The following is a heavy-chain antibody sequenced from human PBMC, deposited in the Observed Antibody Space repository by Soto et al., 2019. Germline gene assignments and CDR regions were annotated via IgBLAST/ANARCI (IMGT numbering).Heavy chain of an antibody. CDR2: MNPNSGNT. CDR3: TTDLSYVLRFLEWSEGEGPYYMDV. D-gene: IGHD3-3*01. J-gene: IGHJ6*03. CDR1: GYTFTSYD. Sequence: ASVKVSCKASGYTFTSYDINWVRQATGQGLEWMGWMNPNSGNTGYAQKFQGRVTMTRNTSISTAYMELSSLKTEDTAVYYCTTDLSYVLRFLEWSEGEGPYYMDVWGKGTTVTVSS. V-gene: IGHV1-8*01.